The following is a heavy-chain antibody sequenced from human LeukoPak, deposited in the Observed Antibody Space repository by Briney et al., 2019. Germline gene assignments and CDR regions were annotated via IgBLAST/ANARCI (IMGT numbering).Heavy chain of an antibody. CDR2: INTNTGNP. J-gene: IGHJ4*02. D-gene: IGHD6-13*01. CDR1: GYSFTSYA. Sequence: GASVKVSCRASGYSFTSYAMNWVRQAPGQGLEWMGWINTNTGNPTYAQGFTGRFVFSLDTSVSTAYLQISSLEAEDTAVYYCARVGYSSSWYKGDWPYWGQGTLVTVSS. V-gene: IGHV7-4-1*02. CDR3: ARVGYSSSWYKGDWPY.